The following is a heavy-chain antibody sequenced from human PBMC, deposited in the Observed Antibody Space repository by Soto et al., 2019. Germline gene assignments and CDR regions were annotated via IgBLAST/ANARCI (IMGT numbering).Heavy chain of an antibody. J-gene: IGHJ4*02. Sequence: GASVKVSCKASGYTFTGYYMHWVRQAPGQGLEWMGWINPNSGGTNYAQKFQGRVTMTRDTSISTAYMEPSRLRSDDTAVYYCARDYDYVWGSPGTYFDYWGQGTLVTVSS. V-gene: IGHV1-2*02. CDR2: INPNSGGT. D-gene: IGHD3-16*01. CDR3: ARDYDYVWGSPGTYFDY. CDR1: GYTFTGYY.